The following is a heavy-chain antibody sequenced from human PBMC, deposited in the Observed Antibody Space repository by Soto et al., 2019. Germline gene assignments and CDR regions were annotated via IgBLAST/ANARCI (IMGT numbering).Heavy chain of an antibody. CDR3: ARARFSQWSQDYYGLDV. Sequence: ASETLSLTCGLSGSLPVGSLSTYFWTWIRQPPGKGLEWIGEINHSDSPNYSPSLRGRVTISLDTSKKKFSLNLSSVTAADTAVYFCARARFSQWSQDYYGLDVWGQGATVTVSS. D-gene: IGHD3-3*01. J-gene: IGHJ6*02. CDR2: INHSDSP. CDR1: GSLPVGSLSTYF. V-gene: IGHV4-34*01.